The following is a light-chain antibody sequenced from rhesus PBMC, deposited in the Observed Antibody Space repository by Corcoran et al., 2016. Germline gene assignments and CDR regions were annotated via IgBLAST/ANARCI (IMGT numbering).Light chain of an antibody. V-gene: IGKV3-10*01. J-gene: IGKJ2*01. Sequence: QVILTQSPATLSLSPGERATLSCRASQSVSSYLAWYQQKPGQAPRLLIYGASSRATGTPDRFSGSGYGTDFPLTISSLEPEDVGVYHCYQHSSGYSFGQGTKVEIK. CDR2: GAS. CDR1: QSVSSY. CDR3: YQHSSGYS.